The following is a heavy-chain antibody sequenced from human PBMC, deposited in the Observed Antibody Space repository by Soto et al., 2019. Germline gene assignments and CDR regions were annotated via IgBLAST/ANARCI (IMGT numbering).Heavy chain of an antibody. CDR3: ARGSMVRGVIITP. Sequence: GASVEVSCKASGGTFSSYAMSWVRQAPGQGLEWMGGIIPIFGTANYAQKFQGRVTITADESTSTAYMGLSSLRSEDTAVYYCARGSMVRGVIITPWGQGTLVTVSS. CDR1: GGTFSSYA. CDR2: IIPIFGTA. D-gene: IGHD3-10*01. V-gene: IGHV1-69*13. J-gene: IGHJ4*02.